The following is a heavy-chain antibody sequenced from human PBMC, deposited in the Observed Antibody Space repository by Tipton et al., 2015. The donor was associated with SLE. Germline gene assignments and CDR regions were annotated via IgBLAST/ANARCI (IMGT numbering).Heavy chain of an antibody. CDR2: IGSSSRNI. CDR3: ARHIYDTSGGPFDY. V-gene: IGHV3-21*01. Sequence: SLRLSCAASGFTFSSYSMNWVRQAPGKGLEWVSSIGSSSRNIYYADSVQGRFTISRDNAKNSLYLQMNSLRAEDTAVYYCARHIYDTSGGPFDYWGQGTLVTVSS. J-gene: IGHJ4*02. CDR1: GFTFSSYS. D-gene: IGHD3-22*01.